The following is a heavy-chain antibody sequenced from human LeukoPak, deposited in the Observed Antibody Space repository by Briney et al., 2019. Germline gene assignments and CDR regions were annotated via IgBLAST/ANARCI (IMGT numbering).Heavy chain of an antibody. J-gene: IGHJ3*02. CDR2: IYPGDSDT. Sequence: GESLKISCQGSGYRFTSYWIGWVRQMPGKGLGWMGIIYPGDSDTRYSPSFQGQVTISADKSISTACLQWSSLKASDTAMYYCARSRGVVVIANDAFDIWGQGTMVTVSS. CDR1: GYRFTSYW. D-gene: IGHD2-21*01. CDR3: ARSRGVVVIANDAFDI. V-gene: IGHV5-51*01.